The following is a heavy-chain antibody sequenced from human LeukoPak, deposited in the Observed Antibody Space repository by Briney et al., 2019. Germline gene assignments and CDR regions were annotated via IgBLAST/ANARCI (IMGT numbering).Heavy chain of an antibody. Sequence: GGSLRLSCAASGFTFSQYSINWVRQAPGKGLEWVSHLRYTGEAFYADSVKGRFTISRDNVRNSLYLQMNSLRAEDTAMYYCARDAGNSGYGCDLWGQGTLVTVSS. CDR1: GFTFSQYS. CDR3: ARDAGNSGYGCDL. CDR2: LRYTGEA. V-gene: IGHV3-48*01. J-gene: IGHJ5*02. D-gene: IGHD5-12*01.